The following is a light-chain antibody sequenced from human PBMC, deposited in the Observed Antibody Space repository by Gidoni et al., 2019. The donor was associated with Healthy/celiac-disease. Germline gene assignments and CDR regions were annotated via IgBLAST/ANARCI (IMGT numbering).Light chain of an antibody. CDR1: QSVSSN. Sequence: PAPLSVSPGDRATLSCRASQSVSSNLAWYQQKPGQAPKLLIYDASTMATGIPSRFSGSGSGTEFTLTISSLQSEDFAVYYCQQYNNWPPYTFGEGTKLEIK. CDR2: DAS. V-gene: IGKV3-15*01. CDR3: QQYNNWPPYT. J-gene: IGKJ2*01.